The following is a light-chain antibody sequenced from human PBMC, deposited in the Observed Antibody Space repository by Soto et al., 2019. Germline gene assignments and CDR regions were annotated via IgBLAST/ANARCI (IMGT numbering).Light chain of an antibody. Sequence: QSVLTQPASVSGSPGQSITISCTGTSSDVGGYNYVSWYQHHPGKAPKLMIYDVSDRPPGVSNRFSASKSGNTASLTISGLQAEDEAYYYCSSYTSSSTLVVFGGGTKLTVL. CDR2: DVS. J-gene: IGLJ2*01. CDR3: SSYTSSSTLVV. CDR1: SSDVGGYNY. V-gene: IGLV2-14*03.